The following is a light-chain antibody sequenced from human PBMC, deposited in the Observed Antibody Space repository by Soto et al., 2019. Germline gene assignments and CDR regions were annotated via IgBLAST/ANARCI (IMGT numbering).Light chain of an antibody. CDR3: QQYDDLPLT. Sequence: DIQMTQSPSSLSASVADRVTITCQASQDISNYLNWYQQKPGKAPKLLIYDASNLETGVPSRFSGSGSGTEFTFTISSLQPEDIATYYCQQYDDLPLTFGQGTKVEIQ. V-gene: IGKV1-33*01. CDR2: DAS. CDR1: QDISNY. J-gene: IGKJ1*01.